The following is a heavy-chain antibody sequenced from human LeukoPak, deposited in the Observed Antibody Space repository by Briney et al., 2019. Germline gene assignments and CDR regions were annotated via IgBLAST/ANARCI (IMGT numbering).Heavy chain of an antibody. Sequence: ASETLSLTCTVSGGSISSYYWSWIRQPPGKGLEWIGYIYYSGSTNYNPSLKSRVTISVDTSKNQFSLKLSSVTAADTAVYYCARHPLTYYDFWSGYYTGSSAFDIWGQGTMVTVSS. CDR2: IYYSGST. J-gene: IGHJ3*02. D-gene: IGHD3-3*01. V-gene: IGHV4-59*01. CDR3: ARHPLTYYDFWSGYYTGSSAFDI. CDR1: GGSISSYY.